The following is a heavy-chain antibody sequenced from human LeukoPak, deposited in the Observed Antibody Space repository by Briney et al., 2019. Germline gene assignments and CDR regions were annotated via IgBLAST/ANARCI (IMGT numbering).Heavy chain of an antibody. J-gene: IGHJ3*02. CDR1: GGSISSYY. V-gene: IGHV4-4*07. Sequence: SETLSLTCTVSGGSISSYYWSWIRQPAGTALEWIGRIYTSGTITYNPSLKSRVTMSVDTSKNQFSLKLSSVTAADTAVYYCARDGSYYYDSSGYSDAFDIWGQGTMVTVSS. CDR2: IYTSGTI. CDR3: ARDGSYYYDSSGYSDAFDI. D-gene: IGHD3-22*01.